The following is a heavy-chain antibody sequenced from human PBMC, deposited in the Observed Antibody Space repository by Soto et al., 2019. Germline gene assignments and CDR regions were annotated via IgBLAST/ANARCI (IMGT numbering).Heavy chain of an antibody. CDR1: GGSFSGYY. V-gene: IGHV4-34*01. D-gene: IGHD6-13*01. J-gene: IGHJ4*02. Sequence: QVQLQQWGTGLLKPSETLSLTCAVYGGSFSGYYWSWIRQPPGKGLEWIGEINHSGSTNYNPYLKSRVNISVDTSKNQFSMKLSSVTAADTAVYYCASTRSIAAAGTNYFDYWGQGTLVTVSS. CDR2: INHSGST. CDR3: ASTRSIAAAGTNYFDY.